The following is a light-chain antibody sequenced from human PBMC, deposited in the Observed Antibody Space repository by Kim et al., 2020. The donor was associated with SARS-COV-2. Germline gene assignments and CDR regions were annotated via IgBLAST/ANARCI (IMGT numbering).Light chain of an antibody. CDR1: QSVSNF. V-gene: IGKV3-11*01. CDR2: DAS. Sequence: EIVLTQFPATLSLSPGETATLSCRASQSVSNFLAWYQQKPGQAPRLLIYDASNRAPGIPARFSGSGSGTDFTLTISSLEPEDFAVYYCQQRTNWPPFTFGQGTKLE. J-gene: IGKJ2*01. CDR3: QQRTNWPPFT.